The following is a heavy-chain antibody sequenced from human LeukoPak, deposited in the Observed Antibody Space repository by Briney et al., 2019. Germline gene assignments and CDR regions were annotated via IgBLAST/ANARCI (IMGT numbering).Heavy chain of an antibody. J-gene: IGHJ6*02. CDR1: GFTFSDYY. CDR3: ARDIVVVPAAIRGPYYYYGMDV. D-gene: IGHD2-2*02. Sequence: PGGSLRLSCAASGFTFSDYYMSWIRQAPGKGLEWVSYISSSGSTIYYADSVKGRFTISRDNAKNSLYLQMNSLRAEDTAVYYCARDIVVVPAAIRGPYYYYGMDVWGQGTTVTVSS. V-gene: IGHV3-11*01. CDR2: ISSSGSTI.